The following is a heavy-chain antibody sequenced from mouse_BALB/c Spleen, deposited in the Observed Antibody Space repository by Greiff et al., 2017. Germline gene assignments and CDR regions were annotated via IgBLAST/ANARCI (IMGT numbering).Heavy chain of an antibody. CDR1: GFTFSSYG. CDR3: ARDLTTAYFDY. Sequence: EVQRVESGGGLVQPGGSLKLSCAASGFTFSSYGMSWVRQTPDKRLELVATINSSGGSTYYPDSMKGRFTISRDIAKNTLYLQMSSLKSEDTAMYYCARDLTTAYFDYWGQGTTLTVSS. V-gene: IGHV5-6-3*01. D-gene: IGHD1-2*01. J-gene: IGHJ2*01. CDR2: INSSGGST.